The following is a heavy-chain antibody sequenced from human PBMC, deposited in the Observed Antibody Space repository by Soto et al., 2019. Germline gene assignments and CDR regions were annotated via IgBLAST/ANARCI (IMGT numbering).Heavy chain of an antibody. CDR1: GGSFSGYY. J-gene: IGHJ6*02. Sequence: PSETLSLTCAVYGGSFSGYYWRWIRQPPGQGLEWIGEINHSGSTNYNPSLKSRVTISVDTSKNQFSLKLSSVTAADTAVYYCARGAKDFGEVYRYYYYYGMDVWGQGTTVTVSS. CDR3: ARGAKDFGEVYRYYYYYGMDV. D-gene: IGHD3-3*01. V-gene: IGHV4-34*01. CDR2: INHSGST.